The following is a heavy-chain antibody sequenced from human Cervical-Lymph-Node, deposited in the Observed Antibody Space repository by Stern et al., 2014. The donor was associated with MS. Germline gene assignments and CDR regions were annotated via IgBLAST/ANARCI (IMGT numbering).Heavy chain of an antibody. D-gene: IGHD5-12*01. V-gene: IGHV1-24*01. Sequence: VQLVESGAGVKKPGASVKVSCKVSGYSLTAGSMPWVRQAPGTGLKWLGVFDPEDGETIYAPKFQGRVSMTEDTSTNTGHMELNNLRSEDPAVYYCAIGVLRFWGQGTLVTVSS. CDR1: GYSLTAGS. CDR2: FDPEDGET. CDR3: AIGVLRF. J-gene: IGHJ4*02.